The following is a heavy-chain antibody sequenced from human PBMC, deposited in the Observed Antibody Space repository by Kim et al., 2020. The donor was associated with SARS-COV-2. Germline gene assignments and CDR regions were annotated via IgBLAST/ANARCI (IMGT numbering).Heavy chain of an antibody. D-gene: IGHD3-3*01. CDR3: ARRGMTYYDFWSGYHKGYGMDV. Sequence: SETLSLTCTVSVGSISSSSYYWGWIRQPPGKGLEWIGSIYYSGSTYYNTSLKSRVTISVDTSKNQFSLKLSSVTAADTAVYYCARRGMTYYDFWSGYHKGYGMDVWGQGTTVTVSS. V-gene: IGHV4-39*01. J-gene: IGHJ6*02. CDR2: IYYSGST. CDR1: VGSISSSSYY.